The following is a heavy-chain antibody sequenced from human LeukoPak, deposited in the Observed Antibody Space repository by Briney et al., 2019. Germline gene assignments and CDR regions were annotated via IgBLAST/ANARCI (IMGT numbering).Heavy chain of an antibody. CDR3: ARAKDGYSSSWYGLGYYGMDV. Sequence: GGSLRLSCAASGFTFSSYSMNWVRQAPGKGLEWVSSISSSSSYIYYADSVKGRFTISRDNAKNSLYLQMNSLRAEDTAVYYCARAKDGYSSSWYGLGYYGMDVWGQGTTVTVSS. CDR2: ISSSSSYI. D-gene: IGHD6-13*01. J-gene: IGHJ6*02. V-gene: IGHV3-21*01. CDR1: GFTFSSYS.